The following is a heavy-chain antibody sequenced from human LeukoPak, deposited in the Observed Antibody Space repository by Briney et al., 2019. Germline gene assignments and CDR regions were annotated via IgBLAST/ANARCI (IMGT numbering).Heavy chain of an antibody. Sequence: SETLSLTCAVYGGSFSGYYWSWIRQPPGKGLEWIGEINHSGSTNYNPSLKSRVTISVDTSKNQFSLKLSSVTAADTAVYYCARLAGRWLQLERGLFDYWGQGTLVTVSS. CDR2: INHSGST. CDR3: ARLAGRWLQLERGLFDY. D-gene: IGHD5-24*01. CDR1: GGSFSGYY. J-gene: IGHJ4*02. V-gene: IGHV4-34*01.